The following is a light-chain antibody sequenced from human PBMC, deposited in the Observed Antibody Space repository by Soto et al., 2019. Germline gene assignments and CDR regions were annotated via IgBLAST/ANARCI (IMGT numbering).Light chain of an antibody. V-gene: IGKV3-15*01. CDR2: GAS. J-gene: IGKJ1*01. CDR3: QQYSNWPRT. Sequence: EVVLTQSPGTLSLSPGERATLSCRASQSVSSSYLAWYQQKPGQAPRLLIYGASTRATGIPARFSGSGSGTEFTLTISSLQSEDFAAYYCQQYSNWPRTFGQGTKVDIK. CDR1: QSVSSSY.